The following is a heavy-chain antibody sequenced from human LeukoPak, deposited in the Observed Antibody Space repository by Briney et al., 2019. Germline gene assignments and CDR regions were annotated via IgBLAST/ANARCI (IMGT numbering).Heavy chain of an antibody. CDR2: IYYSGST. CDR3: ARAGGAAAGTALYYYYMDV. J-gene: IGHJ6*03. CDR1: GGSISSSSYY. Sequence: SETLSLTCTVSGGSISSSSYYWGWIRQPPGKGLEWIGSIYYSGSTYYNPSLKSRVTISVDTSKNQFSLKLSSVTAADTAVYYCARAGGAAAGTALYYYYMDVWGKGTTVTVSS. V-gene: IGHV4-39*07. D-gene: IGHD6-13*01.